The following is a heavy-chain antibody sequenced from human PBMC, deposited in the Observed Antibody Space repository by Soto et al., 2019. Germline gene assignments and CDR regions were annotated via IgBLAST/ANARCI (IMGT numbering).Heavy chain of an antibody. Sequence: GASVKVSCKASGYTFTSYYIHWVRQAPGQGLEWMGIINPSDGGTSSAQKFQGRVTMTRDTSTSTVYMELSSLRSEDTAVFYCARSYCFIGYCYSGLSVHYWGQGTLVTVSS. CDR1: GYTFTSYY. V-gene: IGHV1-46*01. D-gene: IGHD3-16*02. CDR3: ARSYCFIGYCYSGLSVHY. J-gene: IGHJ4*02. CDR2: INPSDGGT.